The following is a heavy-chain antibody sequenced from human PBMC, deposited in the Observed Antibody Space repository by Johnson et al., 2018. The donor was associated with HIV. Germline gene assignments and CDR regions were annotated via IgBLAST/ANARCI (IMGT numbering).Heavy chain of an antibody. Sequence: QVQLVESGGGVVQPGRSLRLSCEASGFTFSSYAMNWVRQAPGKGLEWVAFIRYDGSNKYYADSVKGRFTISRDNSKNTLYLQMNSLKTEDTAVYYCARGGSDVFDIWGRGTMVTVSS. V-gene: IGHV3-33*08. CDR3: ARGGSDVFDI. D-gene: IGHD3-16*01. CDR1: GFTFSSYA. CDR2: IRYDGSNK. J-gene: IGHJ3*02.